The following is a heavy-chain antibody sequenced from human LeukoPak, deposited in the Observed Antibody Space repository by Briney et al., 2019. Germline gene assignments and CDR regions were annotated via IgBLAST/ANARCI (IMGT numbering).Heavy chain of an antibody. CDR1: GFTFSNYD. CDR3: AKRGVVIRVILVGFHKEAYYFDS. Sequence: GGSLRLSCAASGFTFSNYDMNWVRQAPGKGLDWVSAIRAGGENTFYADSVKGRFTISRDNSKNMLYLQMNSLRAEDTAVYFCAKRGVVIRVILVGFHKEAYYFDSWGQGALVTVSS. J-gene: IGHJ4*02. CDR2: IRAGGENT. D-gene: IGHD3-22*01. V-gene: IGHV3-23*01.